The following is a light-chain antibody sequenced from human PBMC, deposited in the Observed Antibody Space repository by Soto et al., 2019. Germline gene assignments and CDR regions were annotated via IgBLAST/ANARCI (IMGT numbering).Light chain of an antibody. J-gene: IGKJ1*01. CDR1: QGMSND. Sequence: DIQMTQSPSSLSASVGDRVTITCRASQGMSNDLGWYQQKPGKAPKRLIYSASSLQSGVPSRFSSSGSWTEFTLTISSLQPEDFATYYCLQHNSYPRTFGQGTKVEIK. CDR2: SAS. CDR3: LQHNSYPRT. V-gene: IGKV1-17*01.